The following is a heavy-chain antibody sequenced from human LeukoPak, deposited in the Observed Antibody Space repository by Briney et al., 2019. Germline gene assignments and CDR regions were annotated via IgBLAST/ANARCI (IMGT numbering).Heavy chain of an antibody. CDR1: GGSFSGYY. J-gene: IGHJ4*02. D-gene: IGHD5-18*01. CDR3: ARAVTAMAKYYFDY. Sequence: SETLSLTCAVYGGSFSGYYWSWIRQPPGKGLEWIGEINHSGSTNYNPSLKSRVTISVDTSKNQFSLKLSSVTAADTAVYYCARAVTAMAKYYFDYWGQGTLVTVSS. V-gene: IGHV4-34*01. CDR2: INHSGST.